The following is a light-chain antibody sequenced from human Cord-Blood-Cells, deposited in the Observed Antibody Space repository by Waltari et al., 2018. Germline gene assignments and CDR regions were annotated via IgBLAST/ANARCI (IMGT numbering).Light chain of an antibody. CDR1: SSDVGGYNY. Sequence: QSALTQPPSASVSPGQSVTISCTGTSSDVGGYNYVSWYQQHPGKAPKLMIYEVSKRPSGVPDRFSGSKSGNTASLTVSGLQAEDEADYYCSSYAGNNNFVVFGGGTKLTVL. V-gene: IGLV2-8*01. CDR2: EVS. CDR3: SSYAGNNNFVV. J-gene: IGLJ2*01.